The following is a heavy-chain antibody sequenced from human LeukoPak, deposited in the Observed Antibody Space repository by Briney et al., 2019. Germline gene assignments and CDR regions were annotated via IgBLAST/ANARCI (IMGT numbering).Heavy chain of an antibody. J-gene: IGHJ6*02. CDR1: GFTFTSYW. V-gene: IGHV3-74*01. CDR2: IDGDGSSR. Sequence: GSLRLSCAASGFTFTSYWIHWVRQVPGKGLEWVSRIDGDGSSRSYADSVQGRFTISRDNGKKTVFLQMNSLSAEDTAVYYCARILEGYYYFGLDVWGQGTTVIVSS. D-gene: IGHD3-16*01. CDR3: ARILEGYYYFGLDV.